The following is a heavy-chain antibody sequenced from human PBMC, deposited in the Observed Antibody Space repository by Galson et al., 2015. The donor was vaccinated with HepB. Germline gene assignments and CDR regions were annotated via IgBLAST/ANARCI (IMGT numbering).Heavy chain of an antibody. D-gene: IGHD2-15*01. CDR2: ISYDGSNK. Sequence: LRLSCAASGFTFSSYGMHWVRQAPGKGLEWVAVISYDGSNKYYADSVKGRFTISRDNSKNTLYLQMNSLRAEDTAVYYCAKEVRGYCSGGSCYNWFDPWGQGTLVTVSS. CDR1: GFTFSSYG. V-gene: IGHV3-30*18. J-gene: IGHJ5*02. CDR3: AKEVRGYCSGGSCYNWFDP.